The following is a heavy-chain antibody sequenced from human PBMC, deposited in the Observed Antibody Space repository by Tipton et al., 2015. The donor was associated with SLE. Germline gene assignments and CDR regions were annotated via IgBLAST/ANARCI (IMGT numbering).Heavy chain of an antibody. CDR3: ARGLVVADDY. Sequence: TLSLTCAVSGYSVSSGYYWGWIRQAPGKGLEWVGYIFYGRDTNYNPSLKSRVTISIEASKNQLSLTLKYVTAADTAVYYCARGLVVADDYWGQGTLVTVSS. V-gene: IGHV4-59*02. J-gene: IGHJ4*02. D-gene: IGHD2-15*01. CDR2: IFYGRDT. CDR1: GYSVSSGYY.